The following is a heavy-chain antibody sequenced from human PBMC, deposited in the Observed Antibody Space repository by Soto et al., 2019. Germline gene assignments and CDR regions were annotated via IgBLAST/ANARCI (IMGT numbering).Heavy chain of an antibody. CDR2: ISATGGGT. CDR1: GFKFSNYA. V-gene: IGHV3-23*01. D-gene: IGHD3-16*01. J-gene: IGHJ4*02. CDR3: AKDRRAGGNSAFYFDF. Sequence: GGSLRLSCAAPGFKFSNYAMSWVRQAPGKGLEWVSLISATGGGTYYADSVKGRFTISRDNSHNTLYLQVHSLTAEDTAVYYCAKDRRAGGNSAFYFDFWGQGAQVTVSS.